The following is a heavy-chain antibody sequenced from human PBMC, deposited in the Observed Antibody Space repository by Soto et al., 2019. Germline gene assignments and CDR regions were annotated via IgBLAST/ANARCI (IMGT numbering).Heavy chain of an antibody. CDR2: IWYDGSNK. V-gene: IGHV3-33*01. D-gene: IGHD4-17*01. CDR1: GFTFSSYG. Sequence: QVQLVESGGGVVQPGRSLRLSCAASGFTFSSYGMHWVRQAPGKGLEWVAVIWYDGSNKYYADSVKGRFTISRDNSKNTLYLQMNSLRAEDTAVYYCARVDLTVAYYYYGMDVWGQGTTVTVS. CDR3: ARVDLTVAYYYYGMDV. J-gene: IGHJ6*02.